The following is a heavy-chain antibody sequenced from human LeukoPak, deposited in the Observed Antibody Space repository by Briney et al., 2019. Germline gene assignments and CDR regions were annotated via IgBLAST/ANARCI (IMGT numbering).Heavy chain of an antibody. Sequence: PSETLSPTCAVYGASFSGYYWSWIRQPPGEGLEWIGEINHSGSTNYNPSLKSRVTISVDTSKNQSSLKLSSVTAADTAVYYCARGRGQWLVYWGQGTLVTVSS. J-gene: IGHJ4*02. CDR3: ARGRGQWLVY. V-gene: IGHV4-34*01. CDR1: GASFSGYY. CDR2: INHSGST. D-gene: IGHD6-19*01.